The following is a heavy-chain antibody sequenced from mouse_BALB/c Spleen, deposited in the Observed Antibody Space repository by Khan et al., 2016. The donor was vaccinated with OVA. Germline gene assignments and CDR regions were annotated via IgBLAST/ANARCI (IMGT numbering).Heavy chain of an antibody. J-gene: IGHJ3*01. V-gene: IGHV5-6*01. D-gene: IGHD1-2*01. CDR2: ISNGGSYT. CDR1: GFTFSSYG. CDR3: ARHRFTTPTAWFAY. Sequence: EVELVESGGDLVKPGGSLNLSCEASGFTFSSYGMPWLRQTPDKRLEWVATISNGGSYTYYPDSVKGRLTISRDNAKNTLYLQMSSLKSEDTAMYYCARHRFTTPTAWFAYWGQGTLVTVSA.